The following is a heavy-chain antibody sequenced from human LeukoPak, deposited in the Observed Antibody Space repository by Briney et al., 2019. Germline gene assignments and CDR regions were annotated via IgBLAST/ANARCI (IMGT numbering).Heavy chain of an antibody. D-gene: IGHD1-26*01. Sequence: ASVNVSCKASGYTFTDYYVHWVRQAPGQGLEWLGWVSPNSGGTKYAQKFQGWVTMTRETSISTAYMELSRLRSDDTAVYYCARGGGGATDFDYWGQGTLVTVSS. V-gene: IGHV1-2*04. CDR3: ARGGGGATDFDY. CDR1: GYTFTDYY. J-gene: IGHJ4*02. CDR2: VSPNSGGT.